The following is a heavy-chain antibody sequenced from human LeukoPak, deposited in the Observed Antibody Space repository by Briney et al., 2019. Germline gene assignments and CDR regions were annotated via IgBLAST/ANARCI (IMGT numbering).Heavy chain of an antibody. Sequence: ASVKVSCKVSGYTLTELSMHWVRQAPGKGLEWMGGFDPEDGETIYAQKFQGRVTMTEDTSTDTAYMELSSLRSEDTAVYYCATVPTRYSESYFVFDYWGQGPLVTVSS. D-gene: IGHD1-26*01. CDR3: ATVPTRYSESYFVFDY. CDR1: GYTLTELS. CDR2: FDPEDGET. V-gene: IGHV1-24*01. J-gene: IGHJ4*02.